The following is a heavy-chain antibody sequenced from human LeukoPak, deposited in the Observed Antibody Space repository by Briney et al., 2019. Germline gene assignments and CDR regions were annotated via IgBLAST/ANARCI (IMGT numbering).Heavy chain of an antibody. J-gene: IGHJ4*02. CDR2: IWYDGSNK. V-gene: IGHV3-33*01. Sequence: GGSLRLSCAASGFTFSSYGMHWVRQAPGKGLEWVAVIWYDGSNKYYADSVKGRFTISRDNSKNTLYLQMNSLRAEDTAVNYCARGRYDILTGYYYDYWGQGTLVTVSS. CDR1: GFTFSSYG. CDR3: ARGRYDILTGYYYDY. D-gene: IGHD3-9*01.